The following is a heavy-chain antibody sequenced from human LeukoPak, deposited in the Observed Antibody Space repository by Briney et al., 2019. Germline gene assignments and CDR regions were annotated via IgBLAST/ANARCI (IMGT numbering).Heavy chain of an antibody. J-gene: IGHJ4*02. CDR2: IYYSGST. D-gene: IGHD5-18*01. V-gene: IGHV4-59*08. CDR1: GGSISSYY. CDR3: ARRAPYSYEWSTLDY. Sequence: SETLSLTCTVSGGSISSYYWSWIRQPPGKGLEWTGYIYYSGSTNYNPSLKSRVTISVDTSKNQFSLKLSSVTAADTAVYYCARRAPYSYEWSTLDYWGQGTLVTVSS.